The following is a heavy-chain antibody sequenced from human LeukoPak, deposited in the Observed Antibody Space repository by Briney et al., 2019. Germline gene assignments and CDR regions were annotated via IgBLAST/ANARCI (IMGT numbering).Heavy chain of an antibody. J-gene: IGHJ6*02. D-gene: IGHD6-13*01. CDR2: ISSSSSYI. CDR1: GFTFSSYS. Sequence: GGSLRLSCAASGFTFSSYSMNWVRQAPGKGLEWVSSISSSSSYIYYADSVKGRFTISRDNAKNSLYLQMNSLRAEDTAVYYCARDRDSSSWYFSRYYYYYGMDVWGQGTTVTVSS. V-gene: IGHV3-21*01. CDR3: ARDRDSSSWYFSRYYYYYGMDV.